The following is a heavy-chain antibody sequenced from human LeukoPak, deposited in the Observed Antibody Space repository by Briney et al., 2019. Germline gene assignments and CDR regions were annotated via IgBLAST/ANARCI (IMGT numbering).Heavy chain of an antibody. V-gene: IGHV4-31*03. D-gene: IGHD3-16*02. CDR1: GGSISSGGYY. CDR3: ASSEMITFGGVIVIGAFDI. CDR2: IYYSGST. Sequence: SETLSLTCTVSGGSISSGGYYWSWIRQHPGKGLEWIGYIYYSGSTYYNLSLKSRVTISVDTSKNQFSLKLSSVTAADTAVYYCASSEMITFGGVIVIGAFDIWGQGTMVTVSS. J-gene: IGHJ3*02.